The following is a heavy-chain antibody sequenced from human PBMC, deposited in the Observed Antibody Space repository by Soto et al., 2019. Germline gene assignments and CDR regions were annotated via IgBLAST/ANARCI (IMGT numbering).Heavy chain of an antibody. CDR3: ASSYGSGHRPFDY. D-gene: IGHD3-10*01. Sequence: QVQLVQSGAEVKRPGSSVKVSCKASGDTFNFYSINWVRQAPGLGLEWMGRVNPIVSMSNYAQKFQGRVTLTEDKSTSTAYMEPRSLRSEDTAIYYCASSYGSGHRPFDYWGQGALVTVSS. J-gene: IGHJ4*02. CDR1: GDTFNFYS. CDR2: VNPIVSMS. V-gene: IGHV1-69*02.